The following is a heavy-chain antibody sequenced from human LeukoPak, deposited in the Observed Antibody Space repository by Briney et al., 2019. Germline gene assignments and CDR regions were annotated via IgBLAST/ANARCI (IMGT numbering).Heavy chain of an antibody. J-gene: IGHJ4*02. Sequence: GGSLRLSCAASGFTFSSYSMNWVRQAPGKGLEWVSSISSSSSYIYYADSVKGRFTISRDNAKNSLYLQMNSLRAEDAAAYYCARDLKTAVAGPYYFDYWGQGTLVTVSS. D-gene: IGHD6-19*01. CDR2: ISSSSSYI. V-gene: IGHV3-21*01. CDR3: ARDLKTAVAGPYYFDY. CDR1: GFTFSSYS.